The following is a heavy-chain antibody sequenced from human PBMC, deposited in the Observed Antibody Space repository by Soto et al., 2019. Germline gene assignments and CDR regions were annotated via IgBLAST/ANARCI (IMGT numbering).Heavy chain of an antibody. D-gene: IGHD2-21*02. CDR2: ISGSGGST. CDR1: GFTFSSYA. J-gene: IGHJ6*02. CDR3: ASNGVNCGGDCKNYYDYGMDV. V-gene: IGHV3-23*01. Sequence: EVQLLESGGGLVQPGGSLRLSCAASGFTFSSYAMSWVRQAPGKGLEWVSAISGSGGSTYYADSVKGRFTISRDNSKNTLYLQMNSLRAEDTAVYYCASNGVNCGGDCKNYYDYGMDVWGQGTTVTVSS.